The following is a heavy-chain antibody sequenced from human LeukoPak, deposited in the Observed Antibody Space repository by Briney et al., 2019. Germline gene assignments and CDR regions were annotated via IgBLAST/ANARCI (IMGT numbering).Heavy chain of an antibody. D-gene: IGHD3-10*01. CDR1: GGSFSGYY. V-gene: IGHV4-34*01. CDR3: AKGSGSYWSNGMDV. CDR2: INHSGSA. Sequence: SETLSLTCAVSGGSFSGYYWTWIRQPPGKGLEWIGEINHSGSANYNPSLMSRVTISVDRSKNQFSLKLSSVTAADTAVYYCAKGSGSYWSNGMDVWGQGTTVTVSS. J-gene: IGHJ6*02.